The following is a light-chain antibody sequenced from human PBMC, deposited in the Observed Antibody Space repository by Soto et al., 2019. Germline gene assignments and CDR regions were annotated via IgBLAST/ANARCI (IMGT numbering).Light chain of an antibody. CDR2: GAS. CDR1: QSVSSNY. Sequence: EIVLTPSPGNLSLSPVEGATLSCMASQSVSSNYLAWYQQKPGQAPRLLIYGASSRATGIPDRFSGSGSGTDFTLTISRLEPEDFAVYYCQQYGSSPSITCGQGTRLDIK. J-gene: IGKJ5*01. V-gene: IGKV3-20*01. CDR3: QQYGSSPSIT.